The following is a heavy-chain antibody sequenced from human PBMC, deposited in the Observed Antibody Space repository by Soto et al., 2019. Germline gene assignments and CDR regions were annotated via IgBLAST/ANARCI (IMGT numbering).Heavy chain of an antibody. Sequence: GGSLRLSCAASGFTFSSYAMHWVRQAPGKGLEWVAVISYDGSNKYYADSVKGRFTISRDNSKNTLYLQMNSLRAEDTAVYYCARDPLYYYGSPGYWGQGTLVTVSS. V-gene: IGHV3-30-3*01. CDR2: ISYDGSNK. CDR3: ARDPLYYYGSPGY. CDR1: GFTFSSYA. J-gene: IGHJ4*02. D-gene: IGHD3-10*01.